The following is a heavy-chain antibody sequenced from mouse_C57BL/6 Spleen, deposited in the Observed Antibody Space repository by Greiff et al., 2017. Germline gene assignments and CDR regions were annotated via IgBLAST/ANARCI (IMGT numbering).Heavy chain of an antibody. CDR2: IDPSDSYT. CDR3: ARSGGYYGNYAYAMDY. CDR1: GYTFTSYW. V-gene: IGHV1-59*01. D-gene: IGHD2-1*01. Sequence: QVQLQQPGAELVRPGTSVKLSCKASGYTFTSYWMHWVKQRPGQGLEWIGVIDPSDSYTNYNQKFKGKATLTVDTSSSTAYMQLSSLTSEDSALYYCARSGGYYGNYAYAMDYWGQGTSVTVSS. J-gene: IGHJ4*01.